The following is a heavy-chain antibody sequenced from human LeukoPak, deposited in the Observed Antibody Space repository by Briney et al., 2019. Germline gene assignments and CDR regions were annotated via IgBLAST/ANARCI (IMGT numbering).Heavy chain of an antibody. CDR1: GGTFSSYA. V-gene: IGHV1-69*06. D-gene: IGHD3-3*01. J-gene: IGHJ4*02. Sequence: GASVKVSCKASGGTFSSYAISWVRQAPGQGLEWMGGIIPIFGTAIYAQKFQGRVTMTEDTSTDTAYMELSSLRSEDTAVYYCATSGFSGPFDYWGQGTLVTVSS. CDR3: ATSGFSGPFDY. CDR2: IIPIFGTA.